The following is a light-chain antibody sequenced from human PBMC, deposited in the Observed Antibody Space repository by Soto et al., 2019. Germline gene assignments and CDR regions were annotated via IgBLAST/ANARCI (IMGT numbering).Light chain of an antibody. CDR3: QQLNSYPYT. V-gene: IGKV1-9*01. CDR1: QDISSY. J-gene: IGKJ2*01. Sequence: DIQLTQSPSFLSTSVGDRVTITCRASQDISSYLAWYQQKPGKAPKLLIYGASTLQSGVPSRFSGSGSGTDFTLTSSSLQPEDFATYSCQQLNSYPYTFGQGTKVEIK. CDR2: GAS.